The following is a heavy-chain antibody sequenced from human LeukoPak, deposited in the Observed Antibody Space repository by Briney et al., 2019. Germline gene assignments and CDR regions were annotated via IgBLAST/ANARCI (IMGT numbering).Heavy chain of an antibody. V-gene: IGHV3-33*01. J-gene: IGHJ4*02. Sequence: PGRSLRLSCAASGFTFRDYGMHWVRQAPGKGLEWVALIWYDGTTKDYADSVKGRFTISRDNAKNSLYLQMNSLRAEDTAVYYCARDRSRLYHWGQGTLVTVSS. D-gene: IGHD4-23*01. CDR3: ARDRSRLYH. CDR2: IWYDGTTK. CDR1: GFTFRDYG.